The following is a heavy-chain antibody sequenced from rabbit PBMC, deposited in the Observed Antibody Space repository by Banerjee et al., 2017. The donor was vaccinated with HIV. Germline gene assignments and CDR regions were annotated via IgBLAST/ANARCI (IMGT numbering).Heavy chain of an antibody. Sequence: QQQLEESGGGLVKPEGSLTLTCTASGFSFSAKYVMCWVRQAPGKGLEWIACINTSTGNTVYASWAKGRFTVSKTSSTTVTLQMTSLTAADTATYFCARWDVGYAGWGYAPMDLWGPGTLVTVS. J-gene: IGHJ6*01. CDR1: GFSFSAKYV. D-gene: IGHD4-2*01. CDR2: INTSTGNT. V-gene: IGHV1S45*01. CDR3: ARWDVGYAGWGYAPMDL.